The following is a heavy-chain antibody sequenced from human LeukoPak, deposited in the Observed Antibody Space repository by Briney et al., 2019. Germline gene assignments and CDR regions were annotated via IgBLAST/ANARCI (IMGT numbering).Heavy chain of an antibody. D-gene: IGHD3-9*01. CDR3: ARGKSDILTGLQAEYYFDY. CDR1: GFSFSSYN. CDR2: ITSSSTYT. J-gene: IGHJ4*02. V-gene: IGHV3-21*01. Sequence: PGGSLRLSCAASGFSFSSYNMNWVRQTPGKGLEWVSSITSSSTYTFYADSVKGRSTISRDNAKNSLYLQMNSLRAEDTAVYYCARGKSDILTGLQAEYYFDYWGQGTLVTVSS.